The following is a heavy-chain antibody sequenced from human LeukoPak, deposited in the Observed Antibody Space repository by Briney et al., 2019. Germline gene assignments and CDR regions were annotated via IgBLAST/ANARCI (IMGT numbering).Heavy chain of an antibody. CDR1: GYSFTSYW. CDR2: IYPCDSYT. Sequence: GESLKISCKGSGYSFTSYWIGWVRQMPGKGLELMGIIYPCDSYTRFRRSFQGQVTISADKSISNAYLQWSSLKASDTAMYYCARLGFAYGSGSYSSFYYYYYGMDVWGQGTTVTVSS. CDR3: ARLGFAYGSGSYSSFYYYYYGMDV. J-gene: IGHJ6*02. D-gene: IGHD3-10*01. V-gene: IGHV5-51*01.